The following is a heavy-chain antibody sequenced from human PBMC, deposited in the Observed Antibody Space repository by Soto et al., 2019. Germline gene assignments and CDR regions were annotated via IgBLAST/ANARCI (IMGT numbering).Heavy chain of an antibody. J-gene: IGHJ5*02. CDR3: ARQYAGDSRYNWFDP. CDR1: GGSISSSSYY. CDR2: IYYSGST. V-gene: IGHV4-39*01. D-gene: IGHD2-2*01. Sequence: ETLFLTCTVSGGSISSSSYYWGWIRQPPGKGLEWIGSIYYSGSTYYNPSLKSRVTISVDTSKNQFSLKLSSVTAADTAVYYCARQYAGDSRYNWFDPWGQGTLVTVS.